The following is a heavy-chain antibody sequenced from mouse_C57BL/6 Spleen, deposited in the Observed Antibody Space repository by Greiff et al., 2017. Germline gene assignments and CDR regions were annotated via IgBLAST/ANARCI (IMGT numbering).Heavy chain of an antibody. D-gene: IGHD1-3*01. J-gene: IGHJ4*01. V-gene: IGHV1-22*01. CDR3: ARWGLYSPAMDY. CDR2: INPNNGGT. CDR1: GYTFTDYN. Sequence: VQLKQSGPELVKPGASVKMSCKASGYTFTDYNMHWVKQSHGKSLEWIGYINPNNGGTSYNQKFKGKATLTVNKSSSTAYMELRSLTSEDSTVYYCARWGLYSPAMDYWGQGTSVTVSS.